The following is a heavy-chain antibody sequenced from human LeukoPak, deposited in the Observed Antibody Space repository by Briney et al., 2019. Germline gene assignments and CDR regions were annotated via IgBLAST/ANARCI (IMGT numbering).Heavy chain of an antibody. D-gene: IGHD6-13*01. V-gene: IGHV1-8*03. CDR2: MNPNSGNT. CDR1: GYTFTSYD. CDR3: AIRRGGRRDYSSSWYSGFRPKLQNWFDP. Sequence: ASVKVSCKASGYTFTSYDINWVRQATGQGLEWMGWMNPNSGNTGYAQKFQGRVTITRNTSISTAYMELSSLRSEDTAVYYCAIRRGGRRDYSSSWYSGFRPKLQNWFDPWGQGTLVTVSS. J-gene: IGHJ5*02.